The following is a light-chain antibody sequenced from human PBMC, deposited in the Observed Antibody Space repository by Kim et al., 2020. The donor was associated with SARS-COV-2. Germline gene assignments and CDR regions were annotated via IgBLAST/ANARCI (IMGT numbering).Light chain of an antibody. CDR1: QSITSD. J-gene: IGKJ4*01. CDR3: QAENRGPVT. V-gene: IGKV3-15*01. CDR2: DTS. Sequence: EIVMTQSAATLSVSPGERATLSCRASQSITSDLAWYQHKPGQAPRLLMYDTSTRATGIPARFSGSGSGTEFTLTISSLQSEDFAVYYCQAENRGPVTFGGGTKVDIK.